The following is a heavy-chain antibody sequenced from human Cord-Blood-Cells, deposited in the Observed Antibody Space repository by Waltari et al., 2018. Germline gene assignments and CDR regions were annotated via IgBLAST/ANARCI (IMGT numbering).Heavy chain of an antibody. CDR2: MNPNSGNT. CDR1: GYTFPSYD. J-gene: IGHJ4*02. D-gene: IGHD2-8*01. Sequence: QVQLVQSGAEVKKPGASVKVSCKASGYTFPSYDINWVLQATGQGLEWMGWMNPNSGNTGYAQKFQGRVTMTRNTSICTAYMELSSLRSEDTAVYYCARVDSYGYCTNGVCYDYWGQGTLVTVSS. CDR3: ARVDSYGYCTNGVCYDY. V-gene: IGHV1-8*01.